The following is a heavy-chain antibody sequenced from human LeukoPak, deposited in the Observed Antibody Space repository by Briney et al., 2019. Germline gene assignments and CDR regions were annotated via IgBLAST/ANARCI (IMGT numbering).Heavy chain of an antibody. Sequence: GGSLRLSCAASGFTFSSSWMHWVRQAPGKGLVWVSRINSDGGSTSYADSVKGRSTISRDNGKNTVYLQMNSLRAEDTAVYYCAKDWAYSMDVWGKGTTVTVSS. CDR3: AKDWAYSMDV. D-gene: IGHD3-16*01. CDR2: INSDGGST. J-gene: IGHJ6*04. V-gene: IGHV3-74*01. CDR1: GFTFSSSW.